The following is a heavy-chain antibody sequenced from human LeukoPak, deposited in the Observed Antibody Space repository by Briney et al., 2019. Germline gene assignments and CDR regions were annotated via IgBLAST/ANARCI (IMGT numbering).Heavy chain of an antibody. CDR2: IYYSGST. Sequence: SETLSLTCTVSGGSIRSSSYYWGWFRQPPVKGLEWIGSIYYSGSTYYNPSLKSRVTISVDTSKNQFSLKLSSVTAADTAVYYCARGDYYDSSGYLAWFDPWSQGTLVTVSS. CDR3: ARGDYYDSSGYLAWFDP. J-gene: IGHJ5*02. D-gene: IGHD3-22*01. V-gene: IGHV4-39*07. CDR1: GGSIRSSSYY.